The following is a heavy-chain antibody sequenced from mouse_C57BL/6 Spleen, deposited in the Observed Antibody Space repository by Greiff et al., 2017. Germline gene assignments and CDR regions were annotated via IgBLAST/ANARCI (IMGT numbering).Heavy chain of an antibody. V-gene: IGHV1-80*01. J-gene: IGHJ3*01. D-gene: IGHD3-1*01. Sequence: QVQLKESGAELVKPGASVKISCKASGYAFSSYWMHWVKQRPGQGLEWIGQIYPGDGDTNYNGKFKGKATLTADKSSSTAYMQLSSLTSEDSAVYFCARSGDVGTGFAYWGQGTLVTVSA. CDR3: ARSGDVGTGFAY. CDR1: GYAFSSYW. CDR2: IYPGDGDT.